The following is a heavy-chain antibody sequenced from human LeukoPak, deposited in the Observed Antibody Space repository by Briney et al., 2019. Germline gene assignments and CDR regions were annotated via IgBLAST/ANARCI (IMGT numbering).Heavy chain of an antibody. D-gene: IGHD5-24*01. Sequence: GGSLRLSCAASGFTFSSYAMHWVRQAPGRGLEWVAVISYDGSNKYYADSVKGRFTISRDNSKNTLYLQMNSLRAEDTAVYYCARGAPRDGYNLADYWGQGTLVTVSS. CDR1: GFTFSSYA. V-gene: IGHV3-30*04. CDR3: ARGAPRDGYNLADY. J-gene: IGHJ4*02. CDR2: ISYDGSNK.